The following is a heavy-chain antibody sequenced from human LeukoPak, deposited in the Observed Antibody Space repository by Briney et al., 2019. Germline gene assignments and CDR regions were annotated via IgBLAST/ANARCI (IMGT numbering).Heavy chain of an antibody. Sequence: SETLSLTCTVSGGSISSSSYYWGWIRQPPGKGLEWIGSIYYSGSTYYNPSLKSRVTISVDTSKNQFSLKLSPVTAADTAVYYCARLTPGIAVAGTVDYWGQGTLVTVSS. CDR3: ARLTPGIAVAGTVDY. V-gene: IGHV4-39*01. CDR2: IYYSGST. J-gene: IGHJ4*02. D-gene: IGHD6-19*01. CDR1: GGSISSSSYY.